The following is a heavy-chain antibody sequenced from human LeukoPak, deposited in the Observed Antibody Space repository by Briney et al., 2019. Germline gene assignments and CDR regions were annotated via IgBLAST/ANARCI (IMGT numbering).Heavy chain of an antibody. V-gene: IGHV4-59*02. D-gene: IGHD5-24*01. J-gene: IGHJ4*02. Sequence: SETLSLTCTVSGGSVSSYYWGWIRQPPGQGLVWIGYIYYSGSTNYNPSLKSRVTISVYTSRNQFSLKQSSVTAADTAVYYCASTEMSTILAYWVQRTLVTVSS. CDR3: ASTEMSTILAY. CDR1: GGSVSSYY. CDR2: IYYSGST.